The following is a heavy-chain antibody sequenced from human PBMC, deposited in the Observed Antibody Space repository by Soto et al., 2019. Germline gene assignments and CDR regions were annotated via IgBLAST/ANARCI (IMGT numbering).Heavy chain of an antibody. CDR2: ISSSSSTI. CDR1: GFTFSSYA. CDR3: ARDMGVGHDYGDYEANDAFDI. J-gene: IGHJ3*02. V-gene: IGHV3-48*01. Sequence: GGSLRLSCAASGFTFSSYAMSWVRQAPGKGLEWVSYISSSSSTIYYADSVKGRFTISRDNAKNSLYLQMNSLRAEDTAVYYCARDMGVGHDYGDYEANDAFDIWGQGTMVTVSS. D-gene: IGHD4-17*01.